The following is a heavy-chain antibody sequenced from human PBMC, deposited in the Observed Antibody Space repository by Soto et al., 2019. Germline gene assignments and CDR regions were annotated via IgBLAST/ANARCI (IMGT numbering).Heavy chain of an antibody. Sequence: GGALRLSCAASGFTFSSYAMSWVLQAPGKGLEWVSAISGSGGRKYYADYVKGRLNISRDNSKNKLYMKMNSLRAEDTAVYYCAKDGKVTSAFDSWGQGTLVTVSS. CDR1: GFTFSSYA. D-gene: IGHD2-21*02. CDR3: AKDGKVTSAFDS. CDR2: ISGSGGRK. V-gene: IGHV3-23*01. J-gene: IGHJ4*02.